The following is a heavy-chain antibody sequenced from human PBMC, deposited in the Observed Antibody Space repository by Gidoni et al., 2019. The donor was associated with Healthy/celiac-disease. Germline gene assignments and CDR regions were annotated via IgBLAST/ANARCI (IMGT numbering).Heavy chain of an antibody. CDR1: GFPFSSYS. CDR2: ISSSSSTI. CDR3: ARGGLLEYYYYMDV. D-gene: IGHD1-26*01. Sequence: EVQLVESGGGLVQPGGSLRLSCAASGFPFSSYSMNWVRQAPGKGLEWVSYISSSSSTIYYADSVKGRFTISRDNAKNSLYLQMNSLRDEDTAVYYCARGGLLEYYYYMDVWGKGTTVTVSS. J-gene: IGHJ6*03. V-gene: IGHV3-48*02.